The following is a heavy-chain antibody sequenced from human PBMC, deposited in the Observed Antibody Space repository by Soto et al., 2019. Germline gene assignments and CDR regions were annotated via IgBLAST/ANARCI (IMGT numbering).Heavy chain of an antibody. CDR1: SNAW. D-gene: IGHD3-9*01. Sequence: SNAWMNWVRQAPGKGLEWVGRIKSKTDGGTTDYAAPVKGRFTISRDDSKNTLYLQMNSLKTEDTAVYYCTTRGYFDSFDPWGQGTLVTVSS. CDR2: IKSKTDGGTT. CDR3: TTRGYFDSFDP. J-gene: IGHJ5*02. V-gene: IGHV3-15*07.